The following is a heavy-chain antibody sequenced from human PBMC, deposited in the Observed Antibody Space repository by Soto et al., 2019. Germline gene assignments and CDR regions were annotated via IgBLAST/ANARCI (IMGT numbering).Heavy chain of an antibody. CDR1: GFTFSNYV. CDR2: FRGSDDSI. Sequence: EVQLLESGGGLVQPGASLRLSCAASGFTFSNYVMSWVRQAPGKGLEWVSSFRGSDDSIYYADSVKGRFTISRDNSKTTLHLQMNSLRVEDTAIYYCAKSWGSDGWYYRLWGQGTLVAVSS. J-gene: IGHJ4*02. D-gene: IGHD6-19*01. CDR3: AKSWGSDGWYYRL. V-gene: IGHV3-23*01.